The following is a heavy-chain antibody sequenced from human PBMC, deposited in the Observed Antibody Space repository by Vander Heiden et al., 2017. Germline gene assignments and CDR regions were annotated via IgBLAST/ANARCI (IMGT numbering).Heavy chain of an antibody. D-gene: IGHD6-19*01. CDR3: ARDEAVAGQYYYYYYGMDV. CDR2: IIPIFGTA. CDR1: GGTFSSYA. V-gene: IGHV1-69*01. J-gene: IGHJ6*02. Sequence: QVQLVQSGAEVKKPGSSVKVSCKASGGTFSSYAISWVRQAPGQGLEWMGGIIPIFGTANYAQKFQGRVTITADESTSTAYMELSSLRSEDTAVYYCARDEAVAGQYYYYYYGMDVWGQGTTVTVSS.